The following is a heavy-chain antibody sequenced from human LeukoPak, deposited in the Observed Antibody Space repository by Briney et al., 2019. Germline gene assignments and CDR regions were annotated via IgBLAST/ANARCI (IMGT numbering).Heavy chain of an antibody. CDR2: IYYSGST. Sequence: SEALSLTCIVSGGSISGYFWSWIRQPPRKGLEWIGFIYYSGSTNYNPSLKSRVTISVDTSKNQFSLNLSSVTAADTAVYYCARLTDLGLPDAFDIWGRGTLVTVSS. D-gene: IGHD4/OR15-4a*01. CDR3: ARLTDLGLPDAFDI. V-gene: IGHV4-59*08. CDR1: GGSISGYF. J-gene: IGHJ3*02.